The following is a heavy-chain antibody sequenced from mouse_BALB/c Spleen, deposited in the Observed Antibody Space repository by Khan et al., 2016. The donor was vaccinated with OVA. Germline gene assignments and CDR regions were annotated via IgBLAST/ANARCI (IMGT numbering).Heavy chain of an antibody. J-gene: IGHJ4*01. CDR1: GYTFTSYT. D-gene: IGHD3-3*01. V-gene: IGHV1-4*01. CDR2: INPSSGYT. CDR3: ARGTDNAMDY. Sequence: QVQLQQSGAELARPGASVKMSCKASGYTFTSYTMHWVKQRPGQGLEWIGYINPSSGYTNYNQKFKDKATLTADKSSSTAYMQLSSLTSEDSAVYYGARGTDNAMDYWGQGTSVTVSS.